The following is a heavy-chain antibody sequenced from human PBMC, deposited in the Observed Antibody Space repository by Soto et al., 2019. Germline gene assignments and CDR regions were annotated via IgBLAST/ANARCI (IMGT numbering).Heavy chain of an antibody. V-gene: IGHV3-23*01. J-gene: IGHJ3*02. CDR2: ISGSGVIT. Sequence: GGSLRLSCVASGFTFRNQDMRWVRQAPGKGLEWVSGISGSGVITYYADSVKGRFTISRDNSKNTLYLQMNSLRAEDTAVYYCARASYYYDSSGYYPDAFDIWGQGTMVTVS. D-gene: IGHD3-22*01. CDR3: ARASYYYDSSGYYPDAFDI. CDR1: GFTFRNQD.